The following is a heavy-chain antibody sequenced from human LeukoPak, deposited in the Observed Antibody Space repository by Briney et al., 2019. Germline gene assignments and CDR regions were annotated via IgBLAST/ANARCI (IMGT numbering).Heavy chain of an antibody. V-gene: IGHV4-59*08. CDR2: IYYSGTT. J-gene: IGHJ4*02. CDR3: ARMTTVPRFDY. CDR1: GGPENSCY. D-gene: IGHD4-17*01. Sequence: ADTLSLMCSVWGGPENSCYWMWMRQPPAREGEGIGYIYYSGTTNYNPSLKSRVTISVDSSKNQFSLKLSSVTAADTAVYYCARMTTVPRFDYWGQGTLVTVSS.